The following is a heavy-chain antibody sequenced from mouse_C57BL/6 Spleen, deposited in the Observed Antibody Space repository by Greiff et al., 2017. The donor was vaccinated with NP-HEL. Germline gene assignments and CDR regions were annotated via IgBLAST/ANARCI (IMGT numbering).Heavy chain of an antibody. D-gene: IGHD4-1*01. CDR2: ISSGGSSN. J-gene: IGHJ2*01. Sequence: EVKLVESGGDLVKPGGSLNISCAASGFTLSSYGMSWVRQTPDKRLEWVATISSGGSSNYYPDSVKGRVTIARDNAKNTLYLQMSSLKSEDTAMYYCARRIWDRDYFDYWGQGTTLTVSS. V-gene: IGHV5-6*02. CDR1: GFTLSSYG. CDR3: ARRIWDRDYFDY.